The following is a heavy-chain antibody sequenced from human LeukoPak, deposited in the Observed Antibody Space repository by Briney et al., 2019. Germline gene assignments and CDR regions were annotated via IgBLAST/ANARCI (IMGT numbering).Heavy chain of an antibody. D-gene: IGHD6-19*01. CDR1: GGSISSGNYY. Sequence: SETLCLTCTVSGGSISSGNYYWSWIRQPAGKGLECIGRIYSTGSTNYNPSLKSRVTISVDTSKNQFSLKMSSVTAADTAVYYCAREVYSSGWKFDYWGQGTLVTVSS. CDR2: IYSTGST. J-gene: IGHJ4*02. V-gene: IGHV4-61*02. CDR3: AREVYSSGWKFDY.